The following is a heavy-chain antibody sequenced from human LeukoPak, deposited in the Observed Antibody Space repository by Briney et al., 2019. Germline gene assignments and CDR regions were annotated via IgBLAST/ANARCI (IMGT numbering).Heavy chain of an antibody. V-gene: IGHV1-8*02. J-gene: IGHJ4*02. CDR3: ARGHLGYSGYDTDFDY. CDR2: MNPNSGNT. D-gene: IGHD5-12*01. CDR1: GYTFTSYY. Sequence: ASVTVSCKASGYTFTSYYMHWVRQATGQGLEWMGWMNPNSGNTGYAQKFQGRVTMTRNTSISTAYMELSSLRSEDTAVYYCARGHLGYSGYDTDFDYWGQGTLVTVSS.